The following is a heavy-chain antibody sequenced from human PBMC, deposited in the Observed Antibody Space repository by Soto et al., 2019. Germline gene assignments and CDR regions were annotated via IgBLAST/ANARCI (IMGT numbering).Heavy chain of an antibody. Sequence: PSETLSLTCTVYGGSISSSSYYWGWIRQASGQGLDWIGSIYYSGSTYYNPSLKGRVTISVDTSKNQFSLKLSSVTAADTAVYYCATAMXYYDILTGYSGYNWFDPWGQGTLVTVSS. CDR2: IYYSGST. CDR1: GGSISSSSYY. CDR3: ATAMXYYDILTGYSGYNWFDP. D-gene: IGHD3-9*01. V-gene: IGHV4-39*01. J-gene: IGHJ5*02.